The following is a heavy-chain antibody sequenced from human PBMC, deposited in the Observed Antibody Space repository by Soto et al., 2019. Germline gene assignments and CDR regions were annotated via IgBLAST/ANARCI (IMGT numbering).Heavy chain of an antibody. CDR1: GDSVASNSAA. CDR2: TYYRSKWYN. CDR3: ARDWTSSHFDC. D-gene: IGHD2-2*01. V-gene: IGHV6-1*01. J-gene: IGHJ4*02. Sequence: SHTLALTCAISGDSVASNSAAWNGIRQSPSRGLEWLGRTYYRSKWYNDYGVSVKSRITIEPDTSKNQFSLQLNSVTPEDTAVYYCARDWTSSHFDCWGQGTLVTVSS.